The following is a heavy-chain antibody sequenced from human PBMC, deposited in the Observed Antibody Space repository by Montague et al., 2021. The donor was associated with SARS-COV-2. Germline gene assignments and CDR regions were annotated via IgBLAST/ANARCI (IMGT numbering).Heavy chain of an antibody. CDR3: ARDDAYFTNGVCYTGNWFDT. CDR1: GDSVSSNRAA. Sequence: CAISGDSVSSNRAAWNWIRQSPSRGLEWLGRTYYRSKWYNDYAVSVKSRITINPDTSKNQFSLQLNSVTPEDTAVYYCARDDAYFTNGVCYTGNWFDTWGQGTLVTVSS. V-gene: IGHV6-1*01. J-gene: IGHJ5*02. D-gene: IGHD2-8*01. CDR2: TYYRSKWYN.